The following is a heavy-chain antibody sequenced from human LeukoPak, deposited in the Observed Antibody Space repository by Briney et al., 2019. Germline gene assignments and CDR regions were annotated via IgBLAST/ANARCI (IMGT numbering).Heavy chain of an antibody. V-gene: IGHV6-1*01. CDR2: TYYRSKWYN. CDR3: ARAQRGYSGWEMDY. Sequence: SQTLSLTCAISGDSVSSNSAAWNWIRQSSSRGLEWLGRTYYRSKWYNDYAVSVKSRITINPDTSKNQFSPQLNSVTPEDTAVYYCARAQRGYSGWEMDYWGRGTLVTVSS. D-gene: IGHD5-12*01. J-gene: IGHJ4*02. CDR1: GDSVSSNSAA.